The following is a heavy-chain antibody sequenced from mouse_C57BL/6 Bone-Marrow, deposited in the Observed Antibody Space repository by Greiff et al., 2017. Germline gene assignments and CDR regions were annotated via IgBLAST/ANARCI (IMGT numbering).Heavy chain of an antibody. CDR2: IDPSDSYT. J-gene: IGHJ2*01. CDR3: AIFRSYFDY. CDR1: GYTFTSYW. V-gene: IGHV1-50*01. D-gene: IGHD2-14*01. Sequence: QVQLQQPGAELVKPGASVKLSCKASGYTFTSYWMQWVKQRPGQGLEWIGEIDPSDSYTNSNQKFKGKATLTVDTSSSTADMQLSSLSSEVSSVYYCAIFRSYFDYGGQGTPLTVSS.